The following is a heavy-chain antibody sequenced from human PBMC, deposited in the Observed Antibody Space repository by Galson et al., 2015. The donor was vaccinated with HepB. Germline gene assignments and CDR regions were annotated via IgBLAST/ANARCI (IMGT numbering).Heavy chain of an antibody. V-gene: IGHV2-70*11. D-gene: IGHD3-22*01. J-gene: IGHJ6*02. CDR1: GFSLSTSGMC. CDR3: ARIRYYYDSSGYRNYYYGMDV. CDR2: IDWDDDK. Sequence: PALVKPTQTLTLTCTFSGFSLSTSGMCVSWIRQPPGKALEWLARIDWDDDKYYSTSLKTRLTISKDTSKNQVVLTMTNMDPVDTATYYCARIRYYYDSSGYRNYYYGMDVWGQGTTVTVSS.